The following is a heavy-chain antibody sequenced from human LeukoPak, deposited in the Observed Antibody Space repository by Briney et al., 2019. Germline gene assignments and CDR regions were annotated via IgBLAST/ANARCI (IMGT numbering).Heavy chain of an antibody. CDR1: GFTFDDYA. CDR3: ARDVTMVRGVRGYYAMDV. CDR2: IKSDGITT. Sequence: GGSLRLSCAASGFTFDDYAMHWVRQAPGKGLVWVSRIKSDGITTNYADSVKGRFSISRDNAKNTLYLEMNSLRDEDTAVYYCARDVTMVRGVRGYYAMDVWGQGTTVTVSS. J-gene: IGHJ6*02. V-gene: IGHV3-74*01. D-gene: IGHD3-10*01.